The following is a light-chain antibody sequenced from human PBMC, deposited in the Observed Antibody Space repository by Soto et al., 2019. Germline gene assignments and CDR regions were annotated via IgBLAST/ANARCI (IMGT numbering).Light chain of an antibody. Sequence: EIVMTQSPATLSVSPGERATLSCRASQSVSLNLAWYQQKPGQAPRLLIYGASTRATGIPARFSGSGSGTEFPLTVSSLQAEHFAVYYCQQYNNWTPWTFGQGTKVEIK. V-gene: IGKV3-15*01. CDR3: QQYNNWTPWT. CDR2: GAS. CDR1: QSVSLN. J-gene: IGKJ1*01.